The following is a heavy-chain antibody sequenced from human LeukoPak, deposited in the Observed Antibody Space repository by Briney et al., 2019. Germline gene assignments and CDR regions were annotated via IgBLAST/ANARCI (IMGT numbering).Heavy chain of an antibody. V-gene: IGHV5-51*01. CDR3: ARQQMPYNWNDQNAFDI. D-gene: IGHD1-1*01. Sequence: GESLKISCKASGYSFTNYWIAWVRQMPGKGLEWMGIIYPGDSDTKYSPSFQGQATISVDKSITTAYLQWSSLKALDTAMYYCARQQMPYNWNDQNAFDIWGQGTMVTVSS. J-gene: IGHJ3*02. CDR1: GYSFTNYW. CDR2: IYPGDSDT.